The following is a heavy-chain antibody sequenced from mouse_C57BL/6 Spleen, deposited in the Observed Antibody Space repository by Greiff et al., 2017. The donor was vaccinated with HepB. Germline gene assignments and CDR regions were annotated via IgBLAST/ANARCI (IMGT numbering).Heavy chain of an antibody. D-gene: IGHD4-1*01. J-gene: IGHJ4*01. CDR1: GFSLTSYG. CDR3: ASSNWGYAMDY. V-gene: IGHV2-2*01. Sequence: VMLVESGPGLVQPSQSLSITCTVSGFSLTSYGVHWVRQSPGKGLEWLGVIWSGGSTDYNAAFISRLSISKDNSKSQVFFKMNSLQADDTAIYYCASSNWGYAMDYWGQGTSVTVSS. CDR2: IWSGGST.